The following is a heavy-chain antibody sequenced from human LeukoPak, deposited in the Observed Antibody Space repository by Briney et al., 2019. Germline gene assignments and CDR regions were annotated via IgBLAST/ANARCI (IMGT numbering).Heavy chain of an antibody. V-gene: IGHV1-46*01. Sequence: GGSLRLSCAASGFTFTSYYMHWVRQAPGQGLEWMGIINPSGGSTSYAQKFQGRVTMTRDMSTSTVYMELSSLRSEDTAVYYCAREPGLDYYYMDVWGKGTTVTVSS. CDR1: GFTFTSYY. D-gene: IGHD6-19*01. CDR3: AREPGLDYYYMDV. CDR2: INPSGGST. J-gene: IGHJ6*03.